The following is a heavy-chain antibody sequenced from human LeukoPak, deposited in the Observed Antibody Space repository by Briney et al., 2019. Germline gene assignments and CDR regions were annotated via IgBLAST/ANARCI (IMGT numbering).Heavy chain of an antibody. CDR1: GGSIRSYY. CDR3: ARTYCSGGSCHFDY. J-gene: IGHJ4*02. Sequence: PSETLSLTCTVSGGSIRSYYWSWIRQPPGKGLGWVGYIFYSGTTDSNPSLKSRVTISVDTSKNQFSLKLSSVTAADTAVYYRARTYCSGGSCHFDYWGQGTLVTVSS. V-gene: IGHV4-59*08. D-gene: IGHD2-15*01. CDR2: IFYSGTT.